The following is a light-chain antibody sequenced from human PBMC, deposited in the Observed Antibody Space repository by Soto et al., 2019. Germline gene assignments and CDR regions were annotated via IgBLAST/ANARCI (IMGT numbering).Light chain of an antibody. CDR3: SLYTSSSTVV. CDR1: SSDAGTSDH. J-gene: IGLJ2*01. CDR2: EVI. Sequence: QSALTQPPSVSGSPGQSVTISCTGTSSDAGTSDHVSWYQQAPGTAPKLILFEVINRPSGVPDRFSGSKSGNTASLTISGLQAEDDADYYCSLYTSSSTVVFGGGTKLTVL. V-gene: IGLV2-18*01.